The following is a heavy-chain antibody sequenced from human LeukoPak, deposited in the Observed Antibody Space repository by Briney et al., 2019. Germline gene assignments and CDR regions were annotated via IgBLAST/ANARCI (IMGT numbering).Heavy chain of an antibody. V-gene: IGHV6-1*01. CDR3: GRGSGYDYYYGMDV. Sequence: SQTLSLTCAISGDSVSSNSAAWNWIRQSPSRGLEWLVRTYYRSKWYNDYAVSVKSRITINPDTSKNQFSLQLNSVTTEDTAVYYCGRGSGYDYYYGMDVWGQGTTVTVSS. CDR2: TYYRSKWYN. D-gene: IGHD6-19*01. J-gene: IGHJ6*02. CDR1: GDSVSSNSAA.